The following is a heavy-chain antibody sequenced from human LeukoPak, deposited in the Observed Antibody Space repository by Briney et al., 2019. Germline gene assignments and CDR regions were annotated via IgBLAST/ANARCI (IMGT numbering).Heavy chain of an antibody. J-gene: IGHJ5*02. CDR3: AVRPIGYCSSTSCLNWFDP. CDR2: INHSGST. Sequence: SETLSLTCAVYGGSFSGCYWSWIRQPPGKGLEWIGEINHSGSTNYNPSLKSRVTISVDTSKNQFSLKLSSVTAADTAVYYCAVRPIGYCSSTSCLNWFDPWGQGTLVTVSS. D-gene: IGHD2-2*01. V-gene: IGHV4-34*01. CDR1: GGSFSGCY.